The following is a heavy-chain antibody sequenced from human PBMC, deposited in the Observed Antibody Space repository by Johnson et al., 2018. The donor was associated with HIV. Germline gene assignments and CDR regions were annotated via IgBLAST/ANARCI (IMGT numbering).Heavy chain of an antibody. J-gene: IGHJ3*02. D-gene: IGHD2-2*01. CDR1: GFTFSNYA. Sequence: QMLLVESGGGVVQPGRSLRLSCAASGFTFSNYAVHWVRQAPGKGLEWVAVMSSDGFNKYYADSVKGLFTLSRDNSKNTLYLQMNSLRAEDTAVYYCARDGGIGSTREDAFDIWGQGTMVIVSS. V-gene: IGHV3-30-3*01. CDR3: ARDGGIGSTREDAFDI. CDR2: MSSDGFNK.